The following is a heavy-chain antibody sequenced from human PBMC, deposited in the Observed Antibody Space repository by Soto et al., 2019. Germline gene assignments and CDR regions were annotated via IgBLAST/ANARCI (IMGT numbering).Heavy chain of an antibody. CDR1: GYTFASYG. CDR3: ASCPQNCITTSPCCLFFDY. V-gene: IGHV1-8*03. CDR2: MNPNSGST. D-gene: IGHD2-2*01. Sequence: GASVKVSCKASGYTFASYGINWVRQASGQGPEWMGWMNPNSGSTGYAQKFQGRVTLTRDTSASTAYMELSSLRSEDTAVYYCASCPQNCITTSPCCLFFDYWGQGTLVTVSS. J-gene: IGHJ4*02.